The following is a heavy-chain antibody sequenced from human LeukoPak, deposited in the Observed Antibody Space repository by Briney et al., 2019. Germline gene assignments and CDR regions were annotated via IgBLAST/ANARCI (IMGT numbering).Heavy chain of an antibody. V-gene: IGHV1-2*06. J-gene: IGHJ5*02. Sequence: ASVKVSCKASGYTFTGYYMHWVRQAPGRGLEWMGRINPNSGGTNYAQKFQGRVTMTRDTSISTAYMELSRLRSDDTAVYYCARDRGPMITFGGVISWFDPWGQGTLVTVSS. D-gene: IGHD3-16*01. CDR3: ARDRGPMITFGGVISWFDP. CDR2: INPNSGGT. CDR1: GYTFTGYY.